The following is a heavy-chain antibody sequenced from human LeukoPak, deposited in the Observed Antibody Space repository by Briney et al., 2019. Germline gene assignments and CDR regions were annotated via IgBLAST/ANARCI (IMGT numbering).Heavy chain of an antibody. CDR3: ARTPKLRYFDWSPYYFDY. V-gene: IGHV1-18*01. Sequence: ASVKVSCKASGYTFTSYGISWVRQAPGQGLEWMGWISAYNGNTNYAQKLQGRVTMTTDTSTSTAYMELRSLRSDDTAVYYCARTPKLRYFDWSPYYFDYWGQGTLVTVSS. J-gene: IGHJ4*02. CDR1: GYTFTSYG. CDR2: ISAYNGNT. D-gene: IGHD3-9*01.